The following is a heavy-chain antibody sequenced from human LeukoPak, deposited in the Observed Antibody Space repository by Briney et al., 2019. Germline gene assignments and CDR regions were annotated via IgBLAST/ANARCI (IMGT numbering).Heavy chain of an antibody. Sequence: GGSLRLSCAASGFTFSSYSMNWVRQAPGKGLEWVSSISSSSSYIYYADSVKGRFTISRDNAKNSLYLQMNSLRAEDTAVYYCARVSVPAAILDAFDIWGQGTMVTVSS. D-gene: IGHD2-2*02. CDR1: GFTFSSYS. CDR3: ARVSVPAAILDAFDI. CDR2: ISSSSSYI. J-gene: IGHJ3*02. V-gene: IGHV3-21*01.